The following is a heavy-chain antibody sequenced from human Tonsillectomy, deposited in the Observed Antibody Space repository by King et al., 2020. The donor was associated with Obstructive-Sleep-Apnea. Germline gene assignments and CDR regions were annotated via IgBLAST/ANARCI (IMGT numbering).Heavy chain of an antibody. J-gene: IGHJ3*02. CDR2: INHSGST. Sequence: VQLQQWGAGLLKPSETLSLTCAVYGGSFSGYYWSWIRQPPGKGREWIGEINHSGSTNYNPSLKSRVTISVKTSKNQFSLQLSSVTAADTAVYYCARARGRRSALDAFDIWGQGTMVTVSS. D-gene: IGHD2-15*01. CDR1: GGSFSGYY. V-gene: IGHV4-34*01. CDR3: ARARGRRSALDAFDI.